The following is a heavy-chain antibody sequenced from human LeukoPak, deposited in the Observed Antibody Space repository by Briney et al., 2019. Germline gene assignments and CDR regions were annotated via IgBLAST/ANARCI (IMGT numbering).Heavy chain of an antibody. CDR2: ISGSGGST. J-gene: IGHJ3*02. CDR1: GSTFSSYA. CDR3: AKTEGDFYDSSGRDAFDI. D-gene: IGHD3-22*01. V-gene: IGHV3-23*01. Sequence: GGSLRLSCAASGSTFSSYAMSWVRQAPGKGLEWVSAISGSGGSTYYADSVKGRFTISRDNSKNTLYLQMNSLRAEDTAVYYCAKTEGDFYDSSGRDAFDIWGQGTMVTVSS.